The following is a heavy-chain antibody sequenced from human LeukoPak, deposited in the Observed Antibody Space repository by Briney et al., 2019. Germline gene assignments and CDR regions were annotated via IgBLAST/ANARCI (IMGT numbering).Heavy chain of an antibody. Sequence: GASVKVSCKASGYTFTGYYMHWVRQAPGQGLEWMGWINPNSGGTNYAQKFQGRVTMTRDTSISTAYMELSRLRSDDTAVYYCARLGYCSGGSCSRSYWYFDLWGRGTLSLSPQ. CDR2: INPNSGGT. CDR1: GYTFTGYY. J-gene: IGHJ2*01. V-gene: IGHV1-2*02. CDR3: ARLGYCSGGSCSRSYWYFDL. D-gene: IGHD2-15*01.